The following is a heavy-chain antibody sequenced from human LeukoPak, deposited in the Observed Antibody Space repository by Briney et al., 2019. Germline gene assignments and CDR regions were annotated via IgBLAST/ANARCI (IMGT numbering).Heavy chain of an antibody. CDR1: GGSISSSSYY. V-gene: IGHV4-39*07. Sequence: PSETLSLTCTVSGGSISSSSYYWGWIRQPPGKGLEWIGNIYYSGSTYYNPSLESRVTMSLDTSKNQFSLKLSSVTAANTAVYYCARLTGYSSESWFDPWGQGTLVTVSS. D-gene: IGHD3-9*01. CDR3: ARLTGYSSESWFDP. CDR2: IYYSGST. J-gene: IGHJ5*02.